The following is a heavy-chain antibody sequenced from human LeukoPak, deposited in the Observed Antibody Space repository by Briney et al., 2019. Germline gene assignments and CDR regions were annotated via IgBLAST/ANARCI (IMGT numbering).Heavy chain of an antibody. CDR1: GFTFSSYW. CDR2: IKQDGSEK. J-gene: IGHJ4*02. Sequence: GGSLSSSCAASGFTFSSYWMSWVRQAPGKGLEWVANIKQDGSEKYYVDSVKGRFTIYRDNAKNSLYLQMNSLRAEDTAVYYCARDELLWFGELYPSFDYWGQGTLVTVSS. D-gene: IGHD3-10*01. V-gene: IGHV3-7*01. CDR3: ARDELLWFGELYPSFDY.